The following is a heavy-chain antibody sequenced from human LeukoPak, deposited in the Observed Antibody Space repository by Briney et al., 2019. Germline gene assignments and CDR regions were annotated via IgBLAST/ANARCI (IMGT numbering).Heavy chain of an antibody. V-gene: IGHV4-59*08. Sequence: SETLSLTCTVSGGSISSYYWSWIRQPPGKGLEWIGYIYYSGSTNYNPSLKSRVTISVDTSKNQFSLNLTSVTAADTAVYYCTRGMRITRFGVVNMVADAFDIWGQGTMVAVSS. J-gene: IGHJ3*02. D-gene: IGHD3-3*01. CDR3: TRGMRITRFGVVNMVADAFDI. CDR1: GGSISSYY. CDR2: IYYSGST.